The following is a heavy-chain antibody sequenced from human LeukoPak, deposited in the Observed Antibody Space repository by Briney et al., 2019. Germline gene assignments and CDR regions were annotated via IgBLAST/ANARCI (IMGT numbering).Heavy chain of an antibody. CDR3: AREERQWFGDRAPDY. J-gene: IGHJ4*02. D-gene: IGHD3-10*01. V-gene: IGHV4-61*02. CDR1: GGSISSGSYY. Sequence: SETLSLTCTVSGGSISSGSYYWSWIRQPAGKGREWIGRIYTSGSTNYNPSLKSRVTISVDTSKNQFSLKLSSVTAADTAVYYCAREERQWFGDRAPDYWGQGTLVTVSS. CDR2: IYTSGST.